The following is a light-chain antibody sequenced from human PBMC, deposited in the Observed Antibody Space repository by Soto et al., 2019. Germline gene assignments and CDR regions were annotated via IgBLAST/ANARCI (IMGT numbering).Light chain of an antibody. CDR3: QSYDSSLSGLYV. Sequence: QSALTQPPSVSGAPRQRVTISCTGSSSNIGAGYDVHWYQQLPGTAPKLLIYGNGNRPSGVPDRFSGSKSGTSASLAITGLQAEDEADYYCQSYDSSLSGLYVFGTGTKLTVL. CDR1: SSNIGAGYD. J-gene: IGLJ1*01. CDR2: GNG. V-gene: IGLV1-40*01.